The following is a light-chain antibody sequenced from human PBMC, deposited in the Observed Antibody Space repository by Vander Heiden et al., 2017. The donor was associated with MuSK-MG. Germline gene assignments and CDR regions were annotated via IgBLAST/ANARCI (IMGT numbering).Light chain of an antibody. Sequence: EIVMTQSPATLSVSPGERATLSCRASQSVGRNLAWYQQRPGQAPSLFSYGAYTRATGIPARFSGSGSGTEFTLTISSLQSEDFAVYYCQQDNTWPRTFGQGTKVEIK. CDR1: QSVGRN. CDR2: GAY. V-gene: IGKV3-15*01. J-gene: IGKJ1*01. CDR3: QQDNTWPRT.